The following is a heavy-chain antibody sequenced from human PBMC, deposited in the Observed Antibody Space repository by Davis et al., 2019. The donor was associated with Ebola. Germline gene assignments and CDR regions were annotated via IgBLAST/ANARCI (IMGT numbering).Heavy chain of an antibody. D-gene: IGHD3-22*01. V-gene: IGHV4-59*12. CDR1: GGSFSSYY. CDR2: IYYSGST. CDR3: ARGRYYYDSSGYWTY. J-gene: IGHJ4*02. Sequence: MPSETLSLTCAVYGGSFSSYYWSWIRQPPGKGLEWIGYIYYSGSTNYNPSLKSRVTISVDTSKNQFSLKLSSVTAADTAVYYCARGRYYYDSSGYWTYWGQGTLVTVSS.